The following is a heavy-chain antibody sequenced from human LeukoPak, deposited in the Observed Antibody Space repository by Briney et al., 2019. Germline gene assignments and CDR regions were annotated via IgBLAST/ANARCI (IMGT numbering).Heavy chain of an antibody. J-gene: IGHJ4*02. CDR2: ISYDGSNK. Sequence: PGGSLRLSCAASGFTSSSYAMHWVRQAPGKGLEWVAVISYDGSNKYYADSVKGRFTISRDNSKNTLYLQMNSLRAEDTAVYYCARGGSGWYGFDYWGQGTLVTVSS. CDR3: ARGGSGWYGFDY. V-gene: IGHV3-30-3*01. CDR1: GFTSSSYA. D-gene: IGHD6-19*01.